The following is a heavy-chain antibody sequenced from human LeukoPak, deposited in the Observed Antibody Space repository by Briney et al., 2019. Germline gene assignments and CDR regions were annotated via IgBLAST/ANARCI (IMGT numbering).Heavy chain of an antibody. CDR1: GFTFSDHY. CDR2: ISGSGGST. CDR3: AKDGGEYYDILTGYYPRLYYMDV. J-gene: IGHJ6*03. D-gene: IGHD3-9*01. Sequence: QAGGSLRLSCAASGFTFSDHYIDWVRQAPGKGLEWVSAISGSGGSTYYADSVKGRFTISRDNSKNTLYLQMNSLRAEDTAVYYCAKDGGEYYDILTGYYPRLYYMDVWGKGTTVTISS. V-gene: IGHV3-23*01.